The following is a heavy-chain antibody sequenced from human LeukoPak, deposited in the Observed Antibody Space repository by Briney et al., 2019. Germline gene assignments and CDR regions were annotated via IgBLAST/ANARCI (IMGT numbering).Heavy chain of an antibody. V-gene: IGHV3-74*01. Sequence: GGSLRLSCAASGFTFSSYWMHWVRQAPGKGLLWVSLINSDGNNRGYADSVKGRFTVSRDNAKNTLYLQMNSLRAEDTAVYYCVKDYGPTQLVFFDFWGQGTLVTVSS. J-gene: IGHJ4*02. CDR1: GFTFSSYW. CDR3: VKDYGPTQLVFFDF. CDR2: INSDGNNR. D-gene: IGHD6-13*01.